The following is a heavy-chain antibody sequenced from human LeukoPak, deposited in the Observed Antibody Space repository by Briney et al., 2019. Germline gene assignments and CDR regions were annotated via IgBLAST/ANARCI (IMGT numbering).Heavy chain of an antibody. CDR1: GGSFSGYY. D-gene: IGHD2-2*01. CDR2: IYTSGST. Sequence: SETLSLTCAVYGGSFSGYYWSWIRQPAGKGLEWIGRIYTSGSTNYNPSLKSRVTMSVDTSKNQFSLKLSSVTAADTAVYYCASEYCSSTSCFNWGQGTLVTVSS. V-gene: IGHV4-59*10. CDR3: ASEYCSSTSCFN. J-gene: IGHJ4*02.